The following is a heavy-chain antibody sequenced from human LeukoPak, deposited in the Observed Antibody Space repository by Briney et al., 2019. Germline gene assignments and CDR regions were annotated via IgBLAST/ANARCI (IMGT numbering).Heavy chain of an antibody. CDR2: IKEEGSEK. CDR3: ARGHYQLS. CDR1: GFTFSSYW. Sequence: GGSLRLSCAVSGFTFSSYWMGWVRQAPGKGLEWVASIKEEGSEKHYVDSVKGRFTISRDNAKNSLYLQMNSLRAEDTAVYYCARGHYQLSWGQGILVTVSS. J-gene: IGHJ5*02. D-gene: IGHD2-2*01. V-gene: IGHV3-7*01.